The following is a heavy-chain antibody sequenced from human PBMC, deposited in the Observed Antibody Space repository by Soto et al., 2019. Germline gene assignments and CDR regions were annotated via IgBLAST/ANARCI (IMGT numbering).Heavy chain of an antibody. J-gene: IGHJ6*03. CDR3: AKDVSDCSSTSCYIDYYYMDV. V-gene: IGHV3-23*01. D-gene: IGHD2-2*02. CDR1: GFTFSSYA. CDR2: ISGSGGST. Sequence: GESLKISCAASGFTFSSYAMSWVRQAPGKGLEWVSGISGSGGSTHYADSVKGRFTISRDNSKNTLYLQMNSLRAEDTAVYYCAKDVSDCSSTSCYIDYYYMDVWGKGTTVTVSS.